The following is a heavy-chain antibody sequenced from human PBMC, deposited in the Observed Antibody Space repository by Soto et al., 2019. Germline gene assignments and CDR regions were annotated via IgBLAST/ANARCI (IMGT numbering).Heavy chain of an antibody. V-gene: IGHV3-30*18. CDR1: GFTFSSYG. J-gene: IGHJ4*02. Sequence: PGGSLRLSCAASGFTFSSYGMHWVRQAPGKGLEWVAVISYDGSNKYYADSVKGRFTISRDNSKNTLYLQMNSLRAEDTAVYYCAKASSPYYYDSSGYYLAYWGQGTLVTVSS. D-gene: IGHD3-22*01. CDR3: AKASSPYYYDSSGYYLAY. CDR2: ISYDGSNK.